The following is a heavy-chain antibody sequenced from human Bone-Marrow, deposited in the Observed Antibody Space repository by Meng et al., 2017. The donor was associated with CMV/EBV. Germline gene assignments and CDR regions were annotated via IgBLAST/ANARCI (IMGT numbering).Heavy chain of an antibody. D-gene: IGHD3-9*01. V-gene: IGHV1-69*10. CDR2: IIPILNIA. CDR1: GGTFSSYA. CDR3: AKNAQAHYDILTGYYKEERYFDY. Sequence: SVKVSCNASGGTFSSYAISWVRQAPGQGLEWMGGIIPILNIANYAQKFQGRVTITADKSTSTAYMELSSLRSEDTAIYYCAKNAQAHYDILTGYYKEERYFDYWGQGTLVTVSS. J-gene: IGHJ4*02.